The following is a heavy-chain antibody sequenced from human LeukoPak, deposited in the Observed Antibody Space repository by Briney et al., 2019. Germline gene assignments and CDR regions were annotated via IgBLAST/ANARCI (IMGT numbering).Heavy chain of an antibody. V-gene: IGHV3-48*04. Sequence: GGSLRLSCAASGFTFDNAWMNWVRQAPGKGLEWVSYISSSGSTIYYADSVKGRFTISRDNAKDSLYLQMNSLRAEDTAVYYCARVSSSWYRGAFDIWGQGTMVTVSS. CDR3: ARVSSSWYRGAFDI. J-gene: IGHJ3*02. CDR2: ISSSGSTI. D-gene: IGHD6-13*01. CDR1: GFTFDNAW.